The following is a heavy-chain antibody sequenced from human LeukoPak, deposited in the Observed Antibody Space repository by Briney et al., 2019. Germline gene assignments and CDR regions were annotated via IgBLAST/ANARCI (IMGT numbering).Heavy chain of an antibody. Sequence: ASVKVSCKASGYTFTGYYMHWVRQAPGQGLEWMGWINPNSGGTNYAQKLQGRVTMTTDTSTSTAYMELRSLRSDDTAVYYCARERAEKRITILGSYYYYGMDVWGQGTTVTVSS. CDR1: GYTFTGYY. CDR2: INPNSGGT. V-gene: IGHV1-2*02. D-gene: IGHD3-3*01. J-gene: IGHJ6*02. CDR3: ARERAEKRITILGSYYYYGMDV.